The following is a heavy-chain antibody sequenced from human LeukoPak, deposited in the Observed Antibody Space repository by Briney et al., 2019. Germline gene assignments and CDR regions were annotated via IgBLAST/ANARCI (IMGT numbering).Heavy chain of an antibody. CDR2: ISSSSSYI. CDR1: GFTFSSYS. CDR3: ARFAFWGSGGDY. V-gene: IGHV3-21*01. J-gene: IGHJ4*02. Sequence: GGSLRLSCAASGFTFSSYSMNWVRQAPGKGLEWVSSISSSSSYIYYADSVKGRFTISRDNAKNSLYLQMNSLRAEDTAVYYCARFAFWGSGGDYWGQGTLVTVSS. D-gene: IGHD3-16*01.